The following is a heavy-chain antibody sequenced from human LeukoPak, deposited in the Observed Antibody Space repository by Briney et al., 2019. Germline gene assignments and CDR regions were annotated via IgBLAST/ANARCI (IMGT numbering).Heavy chain of an antibody. CDR3: ARGSGTGRPNFDY. J-gene: IGHJ4*02. CDR1: GFTFSSYA. Sequence: GSLRLSCAASGFTFSSYAMSWIRQPPGKGLEWIGYVYYSGSTNYNPSLNSRVTISIDTSKNQFSLSLNSVTAADTAVYFYARGSGTGRPNFDYWGQGTLVTVSS. D-gene: IGHD1/OR15-1a*01. V-gene: IGHV4-59*01. CDR2: VYYSGST.